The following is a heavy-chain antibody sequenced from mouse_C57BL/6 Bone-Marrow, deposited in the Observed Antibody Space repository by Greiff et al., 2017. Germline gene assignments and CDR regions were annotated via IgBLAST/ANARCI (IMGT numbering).Heavy chain of an antibody. Sequence: VQLQQSGAELVKPGASVKISCKASGYAFSSYWMNWVKQRPGKGLEWIGQIYPGDGDTNYNGKFKGKATLTADKSSSTAYMQLSSLTSEDSAVYFCARGITTVVDAMDYWGQGTSVTVSS. V-gene: IGHV1-80*01. CDR1: GYAFSSYW. J-gene: IGHJ4*01. D-gene: IGHD1-1*01. CDR3: ARGITTVVDAMDY. CDR2: IYPGDGDT.